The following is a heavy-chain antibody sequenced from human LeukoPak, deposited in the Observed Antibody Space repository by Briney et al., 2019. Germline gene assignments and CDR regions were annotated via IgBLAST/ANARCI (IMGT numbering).Heavy chain of an antibody. J-gene: IGHJ4*02. CDR2: IGSTSSNI. CDR1: GFTFSTYT. CDR3: ARGPARYYYDSSGLDY. D-gene: IGHD3-22*01. V-gene: IGHV3-48*01. Sequence: PGGSLRLSYTGSGFTFSTYTMNWVRQAPGKGLEWVASIGSTSSNINYADSVEGRFTISRDNAKNSLYLQMNSLRAEDTAVYYCARGPARYYYDSSGLDYWGQGTLVTVSS.